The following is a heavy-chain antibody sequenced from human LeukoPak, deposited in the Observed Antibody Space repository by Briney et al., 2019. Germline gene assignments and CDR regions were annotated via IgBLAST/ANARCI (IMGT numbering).Heavy chain of an antibody. CDR3: ARVYGYSGSYWTFDY. J-gene: IGHJ4*02. D-gene: IGHD1-26*01. V-gene: IGHV1-2*02. CDR2: INPNTGGT. Sequence: ASVKVSCKASGYTFTGYYMHWVRQAPGQGLEWMGWINPNTGGTNYAQKFQGRVTMTRDTSISTAYMELSRLRSDDTAVYYCARVYGYSGSYWTFDYWGQGTLVTVSS. CDR1: GYTFTGYY.